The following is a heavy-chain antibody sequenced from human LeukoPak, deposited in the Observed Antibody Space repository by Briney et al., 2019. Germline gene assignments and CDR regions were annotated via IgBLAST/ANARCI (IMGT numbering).Heavy chain of an antibody. CDR1: GGSISSYY. D-gene: IGHD5-24*01. CDR3: ARSRRDGYNYIGY. J-gene: IGHJ4*02. V-gene: IGHV4-59*01. CDR2: IYYSGST. Sequence: SETLSLTCTVSGGSISSYYWSWIRQPPGKGLEWIGYIYYSGSTDYNPSLKSRVTISVDTSKNQFSLKLSSVTAADTAVYYCARSRRDGYNYIGYWGQGTLVTVSS.